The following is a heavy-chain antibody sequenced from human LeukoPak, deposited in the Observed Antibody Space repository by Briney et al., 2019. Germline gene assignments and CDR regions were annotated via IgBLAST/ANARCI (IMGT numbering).Heavy chain of an antibody. V-gene: IGHV3-48*03. J-gene: IGHJ5*02. CDR2: ISSSGSTI. CDR3: ARACEDGYSYGYRGANWFDP. Sequence: GGSLRLSCAASGFTFSSYEMNWVRQAPGKGLEWVSYISSSGSTIYYADSVKGRFTISRDNAKNSLYLQMNSLRAEDTAVYYCARACEDGYSYGYRGANWFDPWGQGTLVTVSS. CDR1: GFTFSSYE. D-gene: IGHD5-18*01.